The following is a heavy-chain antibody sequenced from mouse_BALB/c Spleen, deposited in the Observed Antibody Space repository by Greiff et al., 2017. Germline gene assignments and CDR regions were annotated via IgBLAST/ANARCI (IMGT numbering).Heavy chain of an antibody. D-gene: IGHD2-3*01. J-gene: IGHJ4*01. CDR3: VRDPLYDYDAMDY. V-gene: IGHV2-9-2*01. Sequence: VKLMESGPGLVAPSQSLSITCTVSGFSLTSYDISWIRQPPGKGLEWLGVIWTGGGTNYNSAFMSRLSISKDNSKSQVFLKMNSLQTDDTAIYYCVRDPLYDYDAMDYWGQGTSVTVSS. CDR1: GFSLTSYD. CDR2: IWTGGGT.